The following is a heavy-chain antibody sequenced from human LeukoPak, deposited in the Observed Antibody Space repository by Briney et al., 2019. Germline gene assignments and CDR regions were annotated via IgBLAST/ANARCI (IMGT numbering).Heavy chain of an antibody. CDR1: GFNFSSYS. CDR2: ISSSSSYI. CDR3: ARDLQLEFRKYYYYYYGMDV. D-gene: IGHD6-13*01. J-gene: IGHJ6*02. Sequence: PGGSLRLSCAASGFNFSSYSMNWVRQAPGKGLEWVSSISSSSSYIYYADSVKGRFTISRDNAKNSLYLQMNSLRAEDTAVYYCARDLQLEFRKYYYYYYGMDVWGQGTTVTVSS. V-gene: IGHV3-21*01.